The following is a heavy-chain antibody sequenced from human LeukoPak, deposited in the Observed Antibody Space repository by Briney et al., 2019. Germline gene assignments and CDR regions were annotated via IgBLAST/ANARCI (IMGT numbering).Heavy chain of an antibody. V-gene: IGHV3-48*03. J-gene: IGHJ4*02. Sequence: GGSLRLSCAASGFTFSSYEMNWVRQAPGKGLEWVSYISNSGSTIYYADSVKGRFTISRDNAKNSLYLQMNSLRAEDTAVYYCARVSDSSGYYYDYWGQGTLVTVSS. CDR2: ISNSGSTI. D-gene: IGHD3-22*01. CDR3: ARVSDSSGYYYDY. CDR1: GFTFSSYE.